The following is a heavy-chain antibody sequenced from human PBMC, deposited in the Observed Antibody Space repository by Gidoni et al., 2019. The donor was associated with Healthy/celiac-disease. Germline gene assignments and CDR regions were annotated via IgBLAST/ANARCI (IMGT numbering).Heavy chain of an antibody. J-gene: IGHJ6*02. V-gene: IGHV1-69*09. CDR1: GGTFSSYA. Sequence: QVQLVQSGAEVKKPGSSVKVSCKASGGTFSSYAISWVRQAPGQGLEWMGRIIPILGIANYAQKFQGRVTITADKSTSTAYMELSSLRSEDTAVYYCARDHSDSSRTDTKTTNYYYYYGMDVWGQGTTVTVSS. CDR3: ARDHSDSSRTDTKTTNYYYYYGMDV. D-gene: IGHD3-22*01. CDR2: IIPILGIA.